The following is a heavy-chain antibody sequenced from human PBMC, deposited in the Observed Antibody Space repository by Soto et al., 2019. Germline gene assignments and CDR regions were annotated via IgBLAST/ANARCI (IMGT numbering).Heavy chain of an antibody. CDR2: IKQGGSEK. Sequence: EVQLVESGGGLVQHGGSLRLSCVGSGFTFGKYWMDWLRQTPGKGLEWVANIKQGGSEKFYVDSVRGRFTISRNNAKNSVYLEMNRLRGEHPGVYYCAREEERIGSPPSGFHPWGQGVQVTVSA. CDR3: AREEERIGSPPSGFHP. D-gene: IGHD3-3*01. CDR1: GFTFGKYW. J-gene: IGHJ5*02. V-gene: IGHV3-7*03.